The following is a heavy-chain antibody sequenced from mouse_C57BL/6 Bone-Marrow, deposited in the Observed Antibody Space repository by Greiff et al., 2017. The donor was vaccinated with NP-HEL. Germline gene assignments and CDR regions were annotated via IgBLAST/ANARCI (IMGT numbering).Heavy chain of an antibody. J-gene: IGHJ4*01. V-gene: IGHV1-53*01. CDR2: INPSNGGT. Sequence: VQLQQPGTELVKPGASVKLSCKASGYTFTSYWMHWVKQRPGQGLEWIGNINPSNGGTNYNEKFKSKATLTVDKSSSTAYMQLSSLTSEDSAVYYCARGTTVVAHYYAMDYWGQGTSVTVSS. D-gene: IGHD1-1*01. CDR3: ARGTTVVAHYYAMDY. CDR1: GYTFTSYW.